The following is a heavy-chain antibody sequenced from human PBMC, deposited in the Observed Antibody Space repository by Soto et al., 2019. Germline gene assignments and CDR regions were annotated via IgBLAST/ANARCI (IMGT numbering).Heavy chain of an antibody. CDR2: IIPIFGTA. D-gene: IGHD1-26*01. CDR1: GGTFSSYA. CDR3: ASHSGSSPEGRYYCGMDV. Sequence: QVQLVQSGAEVKKPGSSVKVSCKASGGTFSSYAISWVRQAPEQGLEWMGGIIPIFGTADYAQKFQGRVTITADESTSTAYMELSSLRSEDTAVYYCASHSGSSPEGRYYCGMDVWGQGTTVTVSS. V-gene: IGHV1-69*12. J-gene: IGHJ6*02.